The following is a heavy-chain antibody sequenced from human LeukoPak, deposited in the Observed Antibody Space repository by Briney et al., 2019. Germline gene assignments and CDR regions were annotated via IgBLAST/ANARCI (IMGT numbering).Heavy chain of an antibody. V-gene: IGHV3-23*01. CDR3: AKDSTIAVAGTYDY. J-gene: IGHJ4*02. CDR1: GFTFGDYS. CDR2: ISGSGGST. Sequence: PGGSLRLSCTASGFTFGDYSMSWVRQAPGKGLEWVSAISGSGGSTYYADSVKGRFTISRDNSKNTLYLQMNSLRAEDTAVYYCAKDSTIAVAGTYDYWGQGTLVTVSS. D-gene: IGHD6-19*01.